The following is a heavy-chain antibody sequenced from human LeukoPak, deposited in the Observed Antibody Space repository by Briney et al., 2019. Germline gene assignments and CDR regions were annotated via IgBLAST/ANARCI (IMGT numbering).Heavy chain of an antibody. J-gene: IGHJ5*02. V-gene: IGHV4-30-2*01. D-gene: IGHD1-26*01. CDR1: GGSTSSGSYS. CDR3: ARGEGS. CDR2: IYHSGST. Sequence: SETLSLTSAVSGGSTSSGSYSWNSIRQPPGKGLEWIGHIYHSGSTSYNPSLKSRVTISVDRSKNQFSLRLSSVTAADTAVYYCARGEGSWGQGTLVTVSS.